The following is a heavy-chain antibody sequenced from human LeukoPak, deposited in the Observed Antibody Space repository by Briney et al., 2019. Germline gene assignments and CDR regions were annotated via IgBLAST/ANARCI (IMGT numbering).Heavy chain of an antibody. D-gene: IGHD3-10*01. V-gene: IGHV3-48*01. Sequence: GGSLRLSCAASGFTFSSYSMNWVRQAPGKGLEWVSYISSSSSTIYYADSVKGRFTISRDNSKSTLYLQVNSLRAEDTAVYYCAKFVNYGSYYYYYYMDVWGKGTTVTVSS. CDR1: GFTFSSYS. CDR3: AKFVNYGSYYYYYYMDV. J-gene: IGHJ6*03. CDR2: ISSSSSTI.